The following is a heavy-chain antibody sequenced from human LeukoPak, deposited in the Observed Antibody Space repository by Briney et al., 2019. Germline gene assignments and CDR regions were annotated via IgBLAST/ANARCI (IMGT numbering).Heavy chain of an antibody. V-gene: IGHV3-11*04. D-gene: IGHD6-19*01. J-gene: IGHJ3*02. CDR3: VSSEWYTAFDI. Sequence: GGSLRLSCAASGFTFSDYYMSWIRQAPGKGLEWVSYISSNGSTIYYADSVKGRFTISRDNAKNTLYLQMNSLGVEDTAVFYCVSSEWYTAFDIWGQGTMVTVSS. CDR1: GFTFSDYY. CDR2: ISSNGSTI.